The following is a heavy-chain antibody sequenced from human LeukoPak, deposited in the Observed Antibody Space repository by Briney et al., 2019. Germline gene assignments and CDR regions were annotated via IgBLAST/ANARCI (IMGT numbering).Heavy chain of an antibody. Sequence: GGSLRLSCAASGFTFSNAWMNWDRQAPGKGLEWVSAISGSGGSTYYADSVKGRFTISRDNSKNTLYLQMNSLRAEDTAVYYCAKIFKTMIVVVITTYYFDYWGQGTLVTVSS. J-gene: IGHJ4*02. D-gene: IGHD3-22*01. CDR2: ISGSGGST. CDR1: GFTFSNAW. V-gene: IGHV3-23*01. CDR3: AKIFKTMIVVVITTYYFDY.